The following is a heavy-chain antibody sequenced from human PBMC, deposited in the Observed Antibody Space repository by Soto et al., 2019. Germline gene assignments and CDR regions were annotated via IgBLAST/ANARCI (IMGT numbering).Heavy chain of an antibody. CDR3: ARDCPYSSSSRDAFDI. Sequence: QVQLQESGPGLVKPSETLSLTCTVSGGSISSYYWSWIRQPPGKGLEWIGYIYYSGSTNYNPSLKSRVTISVDTSKTQFSLKLSSVTAADTAVYYCARDCPYSSSSRDAFDIWGQGTMVTVSS. J-gene: IGHJ3*02. CDR2: IYYSGST. D-gene: IGHD6-6*01. CDR1: GGSISSYY. V-gene: IGHV4-59*01.